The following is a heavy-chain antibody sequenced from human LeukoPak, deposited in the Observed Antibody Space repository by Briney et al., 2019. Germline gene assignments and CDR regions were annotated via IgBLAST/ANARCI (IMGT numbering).Heavy chain of an antibody. CDR2: ISGSGGST. Sequence: GGSLRLSCAASGFTFSSYAMSWVRQAPGKGLEWVPAISGSGGSTYYADSVKGRFTISRDNSKNTLYLQMNSLRAEDTAVYYCAMGLIYYDSSGYPFDYWGQGTLVTVSS. CDR1: GFTFSSYA. V-gene: IGHV3-23*01. D-gene: IGHD3-22*01. CDR3: AMGLIYYDSSGYPFDY. J-gene: IGHJ4*02.